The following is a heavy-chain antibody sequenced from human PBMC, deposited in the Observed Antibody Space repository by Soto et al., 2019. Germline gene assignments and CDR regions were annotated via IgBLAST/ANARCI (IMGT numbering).Heavy chain of an antibody. CDR2: IYHTGTT. Sequence: CETISLTCGVCGGSISPINWREWVRQPPRKGPQWIGDIYHTGTTNYKPSLESRGTLSIDTSRSQFFIYLSSVTAADTTVYYCARSPNIYSLTWFVPWGQRIFPTVAS. CDR1: GGSISPINW. D-gene: IGHD3-9*01. J-gene: IGHJ5*02. CDR3: ARSPNIYSLTWFVP. V-gene: IGHV4-4*02.